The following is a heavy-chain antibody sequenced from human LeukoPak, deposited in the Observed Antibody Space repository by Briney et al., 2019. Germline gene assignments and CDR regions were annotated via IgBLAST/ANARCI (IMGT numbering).Heavy chain of an antibody. J-gene: IGHJ4*02. CDR1: GFTFSGFW. Sequence: GGSLRLSCAASGFTFSGFWMHWVRQAPGKGLEWVSGITWNGGTIDYADSVKGRFTISRDNAKNSLYLQMNSLRAEDTALYYCATRYASGPIADYWGQGTLVTVSS. D-gene: IGHD3-10*01. V-gene: IGHV3-9*01. CDR3: ATRYASGPIADY. CDR2: ITWNGGTI.